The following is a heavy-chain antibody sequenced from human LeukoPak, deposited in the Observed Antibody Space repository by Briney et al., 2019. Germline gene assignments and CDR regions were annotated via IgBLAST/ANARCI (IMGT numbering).Heavy chain of an antibody. CDR1: GFSLSTSGMC. CDR2: IDLDDDK. CDR3: VRVRMGYSGSYTGIDY. Sequence: ESGPALVKPTQTLTLTCTLSGFSLSTSGMCVSWIRQPPVKALEWLARIDLDDDKYYSTALKTRLTISKDTPKNQVVLTVTNMDPVDTATYYCVRVRMGYSGSYTGIDYWGQGTLVTVSS. V-gene: IGHV2-70*11. D-gene: IGHD1-26*01. J-gene: IGHJ4*02.